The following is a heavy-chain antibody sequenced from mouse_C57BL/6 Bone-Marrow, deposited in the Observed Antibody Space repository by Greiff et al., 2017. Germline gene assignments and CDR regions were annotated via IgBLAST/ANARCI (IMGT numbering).Heavy chain of an antibody. Sequence: LVESGAELVRPGTSVKVSCKASGYAFTNYLIEWVKQRPGQGLEWIGVINPGSGGTNYNEKFKGKATLTADKSSSTAYMQLSSLTSEDSAVYFCAKLVPYYYAMAYGGQGTSATVTS. CDR2: INPGSGGT. CDR3: AKLVPYYYAMAY. V-gene: IGHV1-54*01. D-gene: IGHD4-1*01. J-gene: IGHJ4*01. CDR1: GYAFTNYL.